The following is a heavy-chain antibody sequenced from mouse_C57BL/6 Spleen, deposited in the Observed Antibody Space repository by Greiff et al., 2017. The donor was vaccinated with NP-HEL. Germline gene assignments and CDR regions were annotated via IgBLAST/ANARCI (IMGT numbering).Heavy chain of an antibody. Sequence: EVKLMESGGDLVKPGGSLKLSCAASGFTFSSYGMSWVRQTPDKRLEWVATISSGGSYTYYPDRVKGRFTISRDNAKNTLYLQMSSLKSEDTAMYYCARQPPAYWGQGTLVTVSA. J-gene: IGHJ3*01. CDR1: GFTFSSYG. V-gene: IGHV5-6*01. CDR2: ISSGGSYT. CDR3: ARQPPAY.